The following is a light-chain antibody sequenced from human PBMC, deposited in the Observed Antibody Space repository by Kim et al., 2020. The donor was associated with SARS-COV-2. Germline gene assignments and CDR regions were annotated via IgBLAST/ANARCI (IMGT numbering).Light chain of an antibody. CDR3: QHYRNLPLT. J-gene: IGKJ4*01. Sequence: GDRVTITCRARQDLSNYLNWYQQKPGKAPKLLIYDTSTLETGVSSRFSGSGSGTDFTFTITNLQPDDVATYYCQHYRNLPLTFGGGTKVEI. CDR2: DTS. CDR1: QDLSNY. V-gene: IGKV1-33*01.